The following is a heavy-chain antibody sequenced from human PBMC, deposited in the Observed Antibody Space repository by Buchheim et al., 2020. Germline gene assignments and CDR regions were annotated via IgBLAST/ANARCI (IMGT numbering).Heavy chain of an antibody. CDR2: INHSGST. J-gene: IGHJ5*02. Sequence: QVQLQQWGAGLLNPSETLSLTCAVYGGSFSGYYWSWIRQPPGKGLEWIGEINHSGSTNYNPSLKSRVTISVDTSKNQFSLKLSSVTAADTAVYYCARVARITMVRGVYNWFDPWGQGTL. CDR3: ARVARITMVRGVYNWFDP. D-gene: IGHD3-10*01. CDR1: GGSFSGYY. V-gene: IGHV4-34*01.